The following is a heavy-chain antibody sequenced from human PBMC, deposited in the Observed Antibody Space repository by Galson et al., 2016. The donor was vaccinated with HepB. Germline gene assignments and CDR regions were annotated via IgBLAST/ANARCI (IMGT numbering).Heavy chain of an antibody. D-gene: IGHD3-3*01. CDR2: IYHTEST. Sequence: TLSPTCTLSGGSIGSGGYYWSWIRQHPGEGLEWIRYIYHTESTHYPPSLQCRVTISVVTAKNQFSLKLSSVTAEDTAIYYCARDQKVTVLGVVISGGLDPWGQGTLVTVAS. V-gene: IGHV4-31*03. J-gene: IGHJ5*02. CDR3: ARDQKVTVLGVVISGGLDP. CDR1: GGSIGSGGYY.